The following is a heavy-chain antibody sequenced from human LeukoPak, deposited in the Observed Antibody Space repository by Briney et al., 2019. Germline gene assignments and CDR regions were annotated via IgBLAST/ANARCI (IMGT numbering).Heavy chain of an antibody. CDR3: ARDGAQYDSLDYEGEYYYYFGMDV. CDR2: IYYTGNT. D-gene: IGHD3-22*01. CDR1: GGSINNYY. Sequence: SETLSLTCTVSGGSINNYYWSWIRQPPGKGLEWIGYIYYTGNTNYNPSLERRVTISVDRSKNQFSLKLNSVTAADTAVYYCARDGAQYDSLDYEGEYYYYFGMDVWGQGATVTVPS. V-gene: IGHV4-59*01. J-gene: IGHJ6*02.